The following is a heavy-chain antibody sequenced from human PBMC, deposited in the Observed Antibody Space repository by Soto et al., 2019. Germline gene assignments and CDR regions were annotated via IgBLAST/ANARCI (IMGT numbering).Heavy chain of an antibody. V-gene: IGHV3-9*01. CDR2: INWKSDI. D-gene: IGHD3-16*01. Sequence: GGSLRLSCAVSGFTFDDNAMHWVRQAPEKGLEWVSGINWKSDIGYADSVKDRFTISRDNAENSLYLQMNSLRAEDTALYYCAISQDRGGRTTFIYWGQGTQVTVSS. CDR3: AISQDRGGRTTFIY. CDR1: GFTFDDNA. J-gene: IGHJ4*02.